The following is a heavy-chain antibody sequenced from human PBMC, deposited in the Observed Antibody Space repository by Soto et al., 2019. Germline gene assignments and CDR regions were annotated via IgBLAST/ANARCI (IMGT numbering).Heavy chain of an antibody. D-gene: IGHD3-22*01. V-gene: IGHV1-69*12. CDR3: AEKPYYYDSSGYPIYGMDV. J-gene: IGHJ6*02. CDR2: IIPIFGTA. Sequence: QVQLVQSGAEVKKPGSSVKVSCKASGGTFSSYAISWVRQAPGQGLEWMGGIIPIFGTANYAQKFQGRVTITADESTSTAYMELSSLRSEDTAVYYCAEKPYYYDSSGYPIYGMDVWGQGTTVTVSS. CDR1: GGTFSSYA.